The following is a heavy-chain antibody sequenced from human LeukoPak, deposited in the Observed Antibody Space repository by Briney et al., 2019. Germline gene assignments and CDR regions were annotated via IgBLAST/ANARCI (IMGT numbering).Heavy chain of an antibody. D-gene: IGHD2-15*01. CDR1: GYSFTSYW. J-gene: IGHJ6*03. Sequence: GESLKISCKVSGYSFTSYWIAWVRQMPGKGLEWVGIILPGDSETTYSPSFQGQVTFSADKSINTAYLQWSSLKASDTAIYYCARQACSGSSCYPNYYYSMDVWGKGTTVTVSS. V-gene: IGHV5-51*01. CDR3: ARQACSGSSCYPNYYYSMDV. CDR2: ILPGDSET.